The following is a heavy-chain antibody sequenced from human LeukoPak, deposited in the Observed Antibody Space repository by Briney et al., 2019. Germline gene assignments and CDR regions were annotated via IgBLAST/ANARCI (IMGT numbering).Heavy chain of an antibody. CDR3: AKDRSAAAGTRGYYFDY. CDR2: INSDGRST. V-gene: IGHV3-74*01. D-gene: IGHD6-13*01. J-gene: IGHJ4*02. CDR1: GFTFSNYW. Sequence: GGSLRLSCAASGFTFSNYWMHWVRQAPGKGLVWVSRINSDGRSTNYADSVKGRFTISRDNAKNTLYLQMNSLRAEDTAVYYCAKDRSAAAGTRGYYFDYWGQGTLVTVSS.